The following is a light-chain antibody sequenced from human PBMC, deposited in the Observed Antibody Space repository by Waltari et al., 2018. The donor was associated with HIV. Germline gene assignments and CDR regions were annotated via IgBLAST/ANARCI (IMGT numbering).Light chain of an antibody. J-gene: IGLJ2*01. CDR2: SNG. Sequence: QSELTQSPSASGTPGQRVTISCSGSRSNIGTNSVNWYQQLPGTAPKLLIYSNGQRPSGVPDRFSGSKSGTSASLAITGLQSEDEADYYCAAWDDSLNGHVVFGGGTKLTVL. CDR3: AAWDDSLNGHVV. CDR1: RSNIGTNS. V-gene: IGLV1-44*01.